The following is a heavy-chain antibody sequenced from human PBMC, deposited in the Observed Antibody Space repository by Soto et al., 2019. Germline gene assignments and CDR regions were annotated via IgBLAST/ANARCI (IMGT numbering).Heavy chain of an antibody. CDR1: GFSVSDNY. D-gene: IGHD3-10*01. V-gene: IGHV3-53*02. Sequence: EAQLVETGGGLIQPGGSLRLSCAASGFSVSDNYISWVRQAPGKGLEWVSVVFSVTATYYADSVKGRFTMSRDPSENTLDLQMNSLRAEDTAMYYCSRDLVMHYDGSGYISWGQGTLVTVSS. J-gene: IGHJ4*02. CDR3: SRDLVMHYDGSGYIS. CDR2: VFSVTAT.